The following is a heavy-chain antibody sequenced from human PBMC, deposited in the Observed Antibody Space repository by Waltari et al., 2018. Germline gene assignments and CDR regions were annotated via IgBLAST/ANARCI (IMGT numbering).Heavy chain of an antibody. J-gene: IGHJ4*02. CDR1: GGSFSGYY. V-gene: IGHV4-34*01. CDR3: ARGEGEMATLYDY. CDR2: INHSGST. D-gene: IGHD5-12*01. Sequence: QVQLQQWGAGLLKPSETLSLTCAVYGGSFSGYYWSWIRQPPGKGLEWIGEINHSGSTNYNPSLKSRVTISVDTSKNQFSLKLSSVTAADTAVYYCARGEGEMATLYDYWGQGTLVTVSS.